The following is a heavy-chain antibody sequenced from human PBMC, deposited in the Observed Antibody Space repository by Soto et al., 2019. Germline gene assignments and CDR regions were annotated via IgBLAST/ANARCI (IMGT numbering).Heavy chain of an antibody. D-gene: IGHD7-27*01. V-gene: IGHV6-1*01. CDR2: TYYRSEWYN. Sequence: SQTLSLTCVISGDSVSSIRAAWTWIRQSPSRGLEWLGRTYYRSEWYNDYAESVKSRINIKPDTSRNQFSLQLTSVTPEDTAVYYCAREAWATLTNVYSYGTEVWGQGTAVTVSS. CDR1: GDSVSSIRAA. J-gene: IGHJ6*02. CDR3: AREAWATLTNVYSYGTEV.